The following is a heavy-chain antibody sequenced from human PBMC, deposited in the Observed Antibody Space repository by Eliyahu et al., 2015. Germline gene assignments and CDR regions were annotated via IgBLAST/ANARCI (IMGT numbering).Heavy chain of an antibody. Sequence: EVQLVESGGGLVQPGRSLXLSXXASGFTFDNXXIPWTWVRQAPGKGLEWVSGIYWNNNSIGYADSVKGRFTVSRDNAKNSLYLQMSSLRTEDTAFYYCVRDPSGSGSVTKGFDYWGQGTLVTVSS. CDR2: IYWNNNSI. CDR3: VRDPSGSGSVTKGFDY. CDR1: GFTFDNXX. V-gene: IGHV3-9*01. J-gene: IGHJ4*02. D-gene: IGHD4-17*01.